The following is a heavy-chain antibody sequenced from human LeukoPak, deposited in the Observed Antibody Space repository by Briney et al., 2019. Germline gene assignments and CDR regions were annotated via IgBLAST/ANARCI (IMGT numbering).Heavy chain of an antibody. Sequence: GGSLRLSCAASGFTFSSYGMSWVRQAPGKGLEWVSAISGSGGSTYYADSVKGRFTISRDNSKNTLYLQMSCLRAEDTSVYYCAKELTTLIVVVNFDYWGQGTLVTVSS. CDR2: ISGSGGST. J-gene: IGHJ4*02. CDR1: GFTFSSYG. CDR3: AKELTTLIVVVNFDY. D-gene: IGHD3-22*01. V-gene: IGHV3-23*01.